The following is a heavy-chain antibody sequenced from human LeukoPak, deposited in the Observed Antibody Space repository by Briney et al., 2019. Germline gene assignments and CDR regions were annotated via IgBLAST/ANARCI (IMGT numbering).Heavy chain of an antibody. CDR2: IYPRDSDT. D-gene: IGHD3-22*01. V-gene: IGHV5-51*01. CDR3: ARLDSSGRDAFDI. CDR1: GYSFTNQW. Sequence: GESLKISCKGSGYSFTNQWIGWVRQMPGKGLEWIWIIYPRDSDTRYSPSFQGQVTISGDKSISTAYLQWSSLKASDTAMYYCARLDSSGRDAFDIWGQGTMVTVSS. J-gene: IGHJ3*02.